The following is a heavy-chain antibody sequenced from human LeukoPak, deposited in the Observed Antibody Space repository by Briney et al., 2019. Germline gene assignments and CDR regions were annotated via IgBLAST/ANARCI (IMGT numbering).Heavy chain of an antibody. CDR1: GFPFSSYS. CDR3: ARDPSFQAYYDDSSGFSL. V-gene: IGHV3-48*01. Sequence: QPGGSLRLSCAASGFPFSSYSMNWVRQAPGKGLEWVSYISSSSSSKYYADSLKGRFTISRDNAKNSLYLQMNSLRAEDTAVYYCARDPSFQAYYDDSSGFSLWGQGTLVTVSS. D-gene: IGHD3-22*01. J-gene: IGHJ1*01. CDR2: ISSSSSSK.